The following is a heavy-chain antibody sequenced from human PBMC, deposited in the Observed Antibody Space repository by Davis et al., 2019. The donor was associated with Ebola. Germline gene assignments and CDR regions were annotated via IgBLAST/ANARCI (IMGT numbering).Heavy chain of an antibody. CDR3: ARCRWVVAAHTYGMDV. D-gene: IGHD2-15*01. CDR1: GFTFSSYW. Sequence: PGGSLRLSCAASGFTFSSYWMSWVRQAPGKGLEWVANIKQDGSEKYYVDSVKGRFTISRDNAKHSLYLQMNSLRAEDTAVYYCARCRWVVAAHTYGMDVWGQGTTVTVSS. CDR2: IKQDGSEK. J-gene: IGHJ6*02. V-gene: IGHV3-7*01.